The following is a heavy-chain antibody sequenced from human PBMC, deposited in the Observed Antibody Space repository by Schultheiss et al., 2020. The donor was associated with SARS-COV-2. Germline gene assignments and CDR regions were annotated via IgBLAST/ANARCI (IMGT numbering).Heavy chain of an antibody. CDR2: INHSGST. CDR1: GGSISSYY. Sequence: SQTLSLTCTVSGGSISSYYWSWIRQPAGKGLEWIGEINHSGSTNYNPSLKSRVTISVDTSKNQFSLKLSSVTAADTAVYYCARGASVHCSGGSCYFPYAYYYYMDVWGKGTTVTVSS. J-gene: IGHJ6*03. CDR3: ARGASVHCSGGSCYFPYAYYYYMDV. V-gene: IGHV4-34*01. D-gene: IGHD2-15*01.